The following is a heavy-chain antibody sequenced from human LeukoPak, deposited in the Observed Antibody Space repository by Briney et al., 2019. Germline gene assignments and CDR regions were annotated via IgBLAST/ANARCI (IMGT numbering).Heavy chain of an antibody. CDR2: VSNSGTT. Sequence: PSETLSLTCTVSGGSVRSDSNYWSWIRQPPGKGLEWIGCVSNSGTTNYNPSLKSRVTISVDTSKNQFSLKLSSVTAADTAVYYCATSSGWFFDHWGQGTLVTVSP. CDR3: ATSSGWFFDH. CDR1: GGSVRSDSNY. J-gene: IGHJ4*02. D-gene: IGHD6-19*01. V-gene: IGHV4-61*01.